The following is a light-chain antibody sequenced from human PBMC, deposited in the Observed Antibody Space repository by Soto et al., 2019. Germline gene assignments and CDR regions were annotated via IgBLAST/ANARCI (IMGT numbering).Light chain of an antibody. J-gene: IGKJ1*01. CDR3: QQYYSSPRT. CDR2: SAS. CDR1: QSISSSNRKSY. V-gene: IGKV4-1*01. Sequence: DVQITQSPSSLSASVGDRVTITCRASQSISSSNRKSYLAWYQQKPGQAPKLLIHSASTRESGVPDRFSGSGSGTDFTLTISSLQAEDVAVYYCQQYYSSPRTFGQGTKVDIK.